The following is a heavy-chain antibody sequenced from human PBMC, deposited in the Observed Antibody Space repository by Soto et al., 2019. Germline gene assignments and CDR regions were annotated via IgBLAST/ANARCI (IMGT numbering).Heavy chain of an antibody. J-gene: IGHJ5*02. CDR2: IIPIFGTA. CDR1: GGTSSSYA. D-gene: IGHD4-17*01. Sequence: SVKVSCKASGGTSSSYAISWVRQAPGQGLEWMGGIIPIFGTANYAQKFQGRVTITADESTSTAYMELSSLRSEDTAVYYCARASTVVTPYNWFDHWGQGTLVTVSS. V-gene: IGHV1-69*13. CDR3: ARASTVVTPYNWFDH.